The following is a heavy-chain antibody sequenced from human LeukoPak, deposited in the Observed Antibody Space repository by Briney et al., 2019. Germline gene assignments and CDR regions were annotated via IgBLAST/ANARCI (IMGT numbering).Heavy chain of an antibody. CDR1: GFTFSSYA. D-gene: IGHD2-8*01. Sequence: PGGSLRLSCAASGFTFSSYAMSWVRQAPGKGLEWVSAISGSGGSTYYADSVKGWFTISRDNSKNTLYLQMNSLRAEDTAVYYCAKTPRLGYCTNGVCYYDYWGQGTLVTVSS. CDR2: ISGSGGST. CDR3: AKTPRLGYCTNGVCYYDY. J-gene: IGHJ4*02. V-gene: IGHV3-23*01.